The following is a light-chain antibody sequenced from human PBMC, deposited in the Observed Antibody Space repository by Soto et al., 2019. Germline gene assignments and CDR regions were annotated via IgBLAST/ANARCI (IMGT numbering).Light chain of an antibody. CDR3: QQYGSSPRIT. CDR1: QSVSSSY. J-gene: IGKJ5*01. V-gene: IGKV3-20*01. CDR2: GAS. Sequence: EIVLTQSPGTLSLSPGERATLSCRASQSVSSSYLAWYQQKPGQAPRLLIYGASSRATGIPDRFSGSGSGTDFTLTISRLEPEDFAXYYCQQYGSSPRITFGQGTRLEIK.